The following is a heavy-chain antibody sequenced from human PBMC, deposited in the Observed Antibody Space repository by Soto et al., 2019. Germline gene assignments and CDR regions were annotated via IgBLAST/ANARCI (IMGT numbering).Heavy chain of an antibody. CDR2: IYYSGIS. Sequence: QVQLLESGPGLVKPSQTLSLICNVSGASISSGGYYWSWIRQRPGGGLEWLGFIYYSGISHYNPSLKSRATIAVDTPKNQFSLKLISVTAADTAVYYCARTEWIQLWFDYWGQGALVTVS. D-gene: IGHD5-18*01. CDR1: GASISSGGYY. CDR3: ARTEWIQLWFDY. V-gene: IGHV4-31*03. J-gene: IGHJ4*02.